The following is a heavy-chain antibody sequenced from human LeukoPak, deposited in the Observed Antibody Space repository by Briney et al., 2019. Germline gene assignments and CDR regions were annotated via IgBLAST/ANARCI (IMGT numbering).Heavy chain of an antibody. D-gene: IGHD3-10*01. Sequence: SETLSLTCTVSGVSISSYYWSWIRQPAGKGLEWIGRIYTSGSTNYNPSLKSRVTISVDTSKNQFSLKLSSVTAADTAVYYCARGRKSPMVRGVISTYFDYWGQGTLVTVSS. V-gene: IGHV4-4*07. CDR2: IYTSGST. J-gene: IGHJ4*02. CDR1: GVSISSYY. CDR3: ARGRKSPMVRGVISTYFDY.